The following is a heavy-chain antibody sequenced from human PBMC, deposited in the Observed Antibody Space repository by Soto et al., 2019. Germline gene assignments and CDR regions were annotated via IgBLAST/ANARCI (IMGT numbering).Heavy chain of an antibody. CDR1: GYTFTSYD. CDR2: MNPNSGNT. D-gene: IGHD3-3*01. Sequence: GASVKVSCKASGYTFTSYDINWVRQATGQGLEWMGWMNPNSGNTGYAQKFQGRVTMTRNTSISTAYMELSSLRSEDTAVYYCAVRFLEWFPESLEEDVWGKGTTVTVSS. J-gene: IGHJ6*04. V-gene: IGHV1-8*01. CDR3: AVRFLEWFPESLEEDV.